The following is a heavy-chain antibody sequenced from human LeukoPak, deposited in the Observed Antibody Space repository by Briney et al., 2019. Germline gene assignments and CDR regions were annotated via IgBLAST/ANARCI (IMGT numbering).Heavy chain of an antibody. J-gene: IGHJ6*03. V-gene: IGHV4-4*07. CDR2: IFTSGIA. D-gene: IGHD3-10*01. CDR3: AREISGTYYNPLGYMDV. Sequence: SETLSLTCTVSGGSSGIYYWNWIRQPAGKGLESIGRIFTSGIANYNPSRKSRVTMSVDTSKNQFSLNLSSVTAADTAVYYCAREISGTYYNPLGYMDVWGKGTTVTVSS. CDR1: GGSSGIYY.